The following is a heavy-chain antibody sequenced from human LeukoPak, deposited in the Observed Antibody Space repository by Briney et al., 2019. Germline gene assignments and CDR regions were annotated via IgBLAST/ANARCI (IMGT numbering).Heavy chain of an antibody. D-gene: IGHD4-23*01. CDR1: GFTFSSYE. CDR3: GREGATVLTQIDY. Sequence: GGSLRLSCAASGFTFSSYEMNWVRQAPGKGLVWVSRINRDGSSTSYADSVKGRFTISRDNAKNTLYLQMNTVRAEDTAVYFCGREGATVLTQIDYWGQGSLVTVLS. V-gene: IGHV3-74*01. J-gene: IGHJ4*02. CDR2: INRDGSST.